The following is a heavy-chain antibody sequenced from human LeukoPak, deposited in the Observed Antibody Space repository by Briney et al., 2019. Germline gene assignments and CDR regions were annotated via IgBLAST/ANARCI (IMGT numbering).Heavy chain of an antibody. CDR1: GYTLTELS. V-gene: IGHV1-18*01. CDR3: ARGLQENLAWLTAFSAFDI. CDR2: ISAYNGNT. J-gene: IGHJ3*02. D-gene: IGHD6-19*01. Sequence: ASVKVSCKVSGYTLTELSMHWVRQAPGQGLEWMGWISAYNGNTNYAQKVRGRVTMTTDTSTRTAYMELRSLRSDDTAVYYCARGLQENLAWLTAFSAFDIWGQGTMVTVSS.